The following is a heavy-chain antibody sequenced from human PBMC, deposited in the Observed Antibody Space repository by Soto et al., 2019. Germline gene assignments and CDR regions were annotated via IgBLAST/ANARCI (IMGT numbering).Heavy chain of an antibody. CDR2: TSPIFGTA. Sequence: QVQLVQSGAEVKKPGSSVKVSCKASEGPFSNFVSGWVRRPPDQGMEGMEGTSPIFGTANYAQKFQGRVTITADKSTSTAYMELSSLRSEDTAVYYCARDDYRNRITIFGVVRDYGMDVWGQGTTVTVSS. CDR3: ARDDYRNRITIFGVVRDYGMDV. D-gene: IGHD3-3*01. CDR1: EGPFSNFV. V-gene: IGHV1-69*06. J-gene: IGHJ6*02.